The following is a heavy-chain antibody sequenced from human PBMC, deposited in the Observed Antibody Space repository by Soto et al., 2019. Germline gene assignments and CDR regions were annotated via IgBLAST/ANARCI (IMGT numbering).Heavy chain of an antibody. CDR2: MYFGGSF. CDR3: ARSYYDSTGFAVDP. V-gene: IGHV4-59*02. CDR1: GASVSNGY. Sequence: QMQLQASGPGLVKPSETLSLTCNVSGASVSNGYWSWIRQPPGKGLEWIGFMYFGGSFNYNPSLSSRVTISVETSKNQFSMKLTSVTASDTAVYFCARSYYDSTGFAVDPWGPGTLVTFSS. J-gene: IGHJ5*02. D-gene: IGHD3-22*01.